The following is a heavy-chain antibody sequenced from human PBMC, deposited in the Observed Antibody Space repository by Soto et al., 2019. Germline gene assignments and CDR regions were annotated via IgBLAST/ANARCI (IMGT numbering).Heavy chain of an antibody. Sequence: PSESLSLTCSISGGSIRSNISYWRWICQPPGKGLEWIATVHYSGSTYYTPSLKNRVTISADTSNNQFSLRLNSVTAADTAVYYCARQHYYDSSGYYTWNWGQG. V-gene: IGHV4-39*01. CDR1: GGSIRSNISY. D-gene: IGHD3-22*01. CDR2: VHYSGST. CDR3: ARQHYYDSSGYYTWN. J-gene: IGHJ1*01.